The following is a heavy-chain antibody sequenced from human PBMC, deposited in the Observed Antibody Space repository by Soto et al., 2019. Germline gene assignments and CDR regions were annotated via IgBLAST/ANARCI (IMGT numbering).Heavy chain of an antibody. Sequence: SETLSLSCAVYGGPFSGYYWSWIRQPPGNGLQWTGENNHSGSTHYNPSLERRVTIPVDRSKNEFSMNLSCVTAADAAVDSCARSWPDFWSGYYSGHWFDPWGQGTLVTVS. CDR1: GGPFSGYY. CDR3: ARSWPDFWSGYYSGHWFDP. CDR2: NNHSGST. D-gene: IGHD3-3*01. J-gene: IGHJ5*02. V-gene: IGHV4-34*01.